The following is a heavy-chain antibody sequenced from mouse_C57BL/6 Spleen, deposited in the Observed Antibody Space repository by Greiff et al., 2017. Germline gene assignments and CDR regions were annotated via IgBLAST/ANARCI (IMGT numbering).Heavy chain of an antibody. J-gene: IGHJ2*01. CDR2: INPGSGGT. V-gene: IGHV1-54*01. CDR3: ARLGWLLPFDY. D-gene: IGHD2-3*01. CDR1: GYAFTNYL. Sequence: VQLQQSGAELVRPGTSVKVSCKASGYAFTNYLIEWVKQRPGQGLEWIGVINPGSGGTNYNEKFKGKATLTADKSSSTAYMQLSSLTSEDSAVYCCARLGWLLPFDYWGQGTTLTVSS.